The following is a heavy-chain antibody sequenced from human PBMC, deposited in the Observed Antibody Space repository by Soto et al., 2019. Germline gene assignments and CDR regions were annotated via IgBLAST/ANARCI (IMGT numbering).Heavy chain of an antibody. J-gene: IGHJ4*02. CDR3: AKYSGGWMAFDY. V-gene: IGHV3-30*18. CDR1: GFTFSSYG. D-gene: IGHD6-19*01. Sequence: QVQLVESGGGVVQPGRSLRLSCAASGFTFSSYGMHWVRQAPGKGLEWVAVISYDGSNKYYADSVKGRFTISRDNSKNTLYLQVNSLRAEDTAVYYCAKYSGGWMAFDYCGQGTLVTVS. CDR2: ISYDGSNK.